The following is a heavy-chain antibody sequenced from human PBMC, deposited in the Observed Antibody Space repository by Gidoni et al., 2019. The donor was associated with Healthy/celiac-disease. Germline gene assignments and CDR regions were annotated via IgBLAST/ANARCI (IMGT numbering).Heavy chain of an antibody. Sequence: QVQLQESGPGLVKPSETLSLTCTVSGGSISRYYWSWIRQPAGKGLEWIGRIHTSGSTNYNPSLKSRVTMSVDTSKNQFSLKLSSVTAADTAVYYCARELGDGYNYYYGMDVWGQGTTVTVSS. CDR2: IHTSGST. J-gene: IGHJ6*02. CDR3: ARELGDGYNYYYGMDV. V-gene: IGHV4-4*07. CDR1: GGSISRYY.